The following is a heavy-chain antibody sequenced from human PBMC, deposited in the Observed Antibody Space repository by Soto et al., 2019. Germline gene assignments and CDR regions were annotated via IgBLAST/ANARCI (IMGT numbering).Heavy chain of an antibody. J-gene: IGHJ4*02. CDR2: INFNGIYS. V-gene: IGHV3-21*01. Sequence: EGQLVESGGGLVEPGGSLRLSCAASGFIFSSSDMTWVRQAPGKGLEYVSSINFNGIYSFYAEPAKGRFTISRDNAKKSLSLQMYGPTADDPAAYFCACKSDSAISSYAYFDYWGQGAVVTVSS. CDR3: ACKSDSAISSYAYFDY. CDR1: GFIFSSSD. D-gene: IGHD3-16*01.